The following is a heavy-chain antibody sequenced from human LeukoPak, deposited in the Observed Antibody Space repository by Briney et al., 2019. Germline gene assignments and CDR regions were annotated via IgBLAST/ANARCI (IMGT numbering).Heavy chain of an antibody. CDR3: ARPIYGSGSFGWFDP. D-gene: IGHD3-10*01. CDR2: ISAYNGNT. CDR1: GYTFTSYG. J-gene: IGHJ5*02. Sequence: ASVKVSCKASGYTFTSYGISWVRQAPGQGLEWMGWISAYNGNTNYAQKLQGRVTMTTDTSTSTAYMELRSLRSDDTAVYYCARPIYGSGSFGWFDPWGQGTLVTVSS. V-gene: IGHV1-18*04.